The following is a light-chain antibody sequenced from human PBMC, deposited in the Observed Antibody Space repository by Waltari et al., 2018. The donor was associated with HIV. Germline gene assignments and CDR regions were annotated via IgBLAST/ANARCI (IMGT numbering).Light chain of an antibody. J-gene: IGLJ3*02. CDR2: DVS. Sequence: QSALTQPASVSGSPGQSITISCTGASSDVGGYKYVPWYQHHPGKAPKLMIYDVSGRPSGVSNRFSGSKSGNTASLTISGLQAEDEADYYCCSYAGSSTLLFGGGTKVTVL. V-gene: IGLV2-23*02. CDR3: CSYAGSSTLL. CDR1: SSDVGGYKY.